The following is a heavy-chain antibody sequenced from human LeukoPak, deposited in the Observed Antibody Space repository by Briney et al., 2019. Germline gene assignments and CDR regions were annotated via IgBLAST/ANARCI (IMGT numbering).Heavy chain of an antibody. J-gene: IGHJ4*02. V-gene: IGHV3-30*04. CDR2: ISYDGSNK. CDR3: ARDPGPNVFDY. Sequence: GGSLTLSCAASGFTFSSYAMHWVRQAPGKGLEWVAVISYDGSNKYYADSVKGRFTISRDNSKNTLYLQMDSLRAEDTAVYYCARDPGPNVFDYWGQGTLVTVSS. D-gene: IGHD1-1*01. CDR1: GFTFSSYA.